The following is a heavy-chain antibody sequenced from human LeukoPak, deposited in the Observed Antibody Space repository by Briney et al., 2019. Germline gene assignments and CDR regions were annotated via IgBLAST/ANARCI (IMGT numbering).Heavy chain of an antibody. CDR2: IYYNGNI. J-gene: IGHJ4*02. CDR1: GRSISSYY. D-gene: IGHD6-13*01. CDR3: ARLVGSTWHPFDY. V-gene: IGHV4-59*08. Sequence: PSETLSLTCTVSGRSISSYYWGWIRQPPGKGLVCIGYIYYNGNIKYNPSLTSRITISIDTVQNQFSLKLSSVTAADTAVYYCARLVGSTWHPFDYWGQGTLVTVSS.